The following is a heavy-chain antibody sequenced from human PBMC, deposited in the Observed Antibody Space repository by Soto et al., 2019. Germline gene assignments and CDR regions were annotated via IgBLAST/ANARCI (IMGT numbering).Heavy chain of an antibody. D-gene: IGHD4-4*01. CDR3: ARTKHDYSNYFDY. V-gene: IGHV4-59*08. CDR2: IYYSGST. Sequence: SETLSLICTVSGGSISSYYWSWIRQPPGKGLEWIGYIYYSGSTNYNPSLKSRVTISVDTSKNQFSLKLSSVTAADTAVYYCARTKHDYSNYFDYWGQGTLVTVSS. J-gene: IGHJ4*02. CDR1: GGSISSYY.